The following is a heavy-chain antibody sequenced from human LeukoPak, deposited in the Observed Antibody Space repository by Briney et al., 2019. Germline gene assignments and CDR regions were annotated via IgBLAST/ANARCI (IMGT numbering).Heavy chain of an antibody. V-gene: IGHV1-2*06. CDR3: ARVAAYSSGWLNY. Sequence: ASVKVSCKASGHTFTGYYMHWVRQAPGQGLEWMGRINPNSGGTNYAQKFQGRVTMTRDTSISTAYMELSRLRSDDTAVYYCARVAAYSSGWLNYWGQGTLVTVSS. J-gene: IGHJ4*02. CDR1: GHTFTGYY. CDR2: INPNSGGT. D-gene: IGHD6-19*01.